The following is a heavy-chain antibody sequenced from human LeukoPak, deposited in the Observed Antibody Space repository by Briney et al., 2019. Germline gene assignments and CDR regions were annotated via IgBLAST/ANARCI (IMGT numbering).Heavy chain of an antibody. J-gene: IGHJ3*02. D-gene: IGHD2-15*01. CDR3: ARHCCSGPAKRVFDI. Sequence: SETLSLTCAVSGGSISSSNWWSWVRQPPGKGLEWIGEIYHSGSTNYNPPLKSRVTISVDKSKNQFSLKLSSVTAADTAVYHCARHCCSGPAKRVFDIWGQGTMVTVSS. CDR2: IYHSGST. CDR1: GGSISSSNW. V-gene: IGHV4-4*02.